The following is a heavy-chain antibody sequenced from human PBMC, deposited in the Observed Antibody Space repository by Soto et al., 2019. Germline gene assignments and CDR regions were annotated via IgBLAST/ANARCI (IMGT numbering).Heavy chain of an antibody. Sequence: GGSLSLSCAASGFIFSPNPMRWVRQAPGKGLEWVAVVSFNGSNKYYRDSVKGRFTISKDNGKNTLYFQMNDLRHEDTAVYYCARLPGPFVSVLYIYPVDARETPSDVDVWGQGTSVTVSS. CDR3: ARLPGPFVSVLYIYPVDARETPSDVDV. J-gene: IGHJ6*02. CDR2: VSFNGSNK. D-gene: IGHD5-12*01. CDR1: GFIFSPNP. V-gene: IGHV3-30*03.